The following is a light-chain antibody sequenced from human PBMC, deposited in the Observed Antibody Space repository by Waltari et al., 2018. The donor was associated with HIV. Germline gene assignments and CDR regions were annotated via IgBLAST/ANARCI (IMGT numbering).Light chain of an antibody. CDR3: QVWDSINDHWV. Sequence: SYVLTQPPSVSVAPGQTARITCGGNDIGSKSVHWYQRRPGQAPVLVVCDDGDRPSGIPERFSGSNSGNTATLTIGGVEGGDEADYYCQVWDSINDHWVFGGGTKLTVL. V-gene: IGLV3-21*02. CDR1: DIGSKS. CDR2: DDG. J-gene: IGLJ3*02.